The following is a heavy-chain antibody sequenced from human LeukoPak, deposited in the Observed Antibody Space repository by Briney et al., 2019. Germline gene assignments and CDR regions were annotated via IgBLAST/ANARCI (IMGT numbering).Heavy chain of an antibody. V-gene: IGHV3-7*01. CDR1: GFTFSSYW. CDR2: IKEDGSEK. Sequence: TGGSLRLSCAASGFTFSSYWMTWVRQAPGKGLEWVANIKEDGSEKHYVESVKGRFTISRDNAKNSLYLQMNSLRAEDTAVYYCARGLYSYGYVLDYWGQGTLVTASS. CDR3: ARGLYSYGYVLDY. D-gene: IGHD5-18*01. J-gene: IGHJ4*02.